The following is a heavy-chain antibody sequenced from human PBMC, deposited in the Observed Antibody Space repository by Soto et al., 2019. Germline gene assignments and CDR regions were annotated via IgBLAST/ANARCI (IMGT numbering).Heavy chain of an antibody. V-gene: IGHV3-11*06. CDR3: ARGHHSKDV. J-gene: IGHJ6*02. CDR1: GFTFSDHY. CDR2: INPSSTYT. Sequence: LILSCAASGFTFSDHYMSWIRQAPGKGVEWISYINPSSTYTHYADSVKGRFTISRDNAWNSLYLQMIRLRPEDTALYYCARGHHSKDVWGQGATVTVSS.